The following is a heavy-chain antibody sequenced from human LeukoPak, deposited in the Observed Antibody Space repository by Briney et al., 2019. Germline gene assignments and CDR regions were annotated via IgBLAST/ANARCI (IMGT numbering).Heavy chain of an antibody. CDR3: ARAPGVAALDY. CDR1: GFTFSDYY. J-gene: IGHJ4*02. D-gene: IGHD6-6*01. CDR2: ISSSSSYT. V-gene: IGHV3-11*06. Sequence: GGSLRLSCAASGFTFSDYYMSWVRQAPGKGLEWVSYISSSSSYTNYADSVKGRFTISRDNAKNSLYLQMNSLRAEDTAVYYCARAPGVAALDYWGQGTLVTVSS.